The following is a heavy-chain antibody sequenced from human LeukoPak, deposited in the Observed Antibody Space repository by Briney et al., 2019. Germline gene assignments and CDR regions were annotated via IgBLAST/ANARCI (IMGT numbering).Heavy chain of an antibody. J-gene: IGHJ6*03. Sequence: SEALSLTCSVSGGSISGYYWTWIRQPAGKGLEYIGRMFASGSTNYSPSLKSRVTISADMSGNQFSLTLTSVTAADTAVYYCARAFSIGRRGFYYMDVWGTGTTVTVSS. CDR1: GGSISGYY. D-gene: IGHD2-15*01. CDR2: MFASGST. V-gene: IGHV4-4*07. CDR3: ARAFSIGRRGFYYMDV.